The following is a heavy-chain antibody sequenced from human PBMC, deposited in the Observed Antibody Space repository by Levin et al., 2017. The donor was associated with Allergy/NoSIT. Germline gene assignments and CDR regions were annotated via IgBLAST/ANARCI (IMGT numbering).Heavy chain of an antibody. CDR3: ARHRRADIVVVQNWFDP. D-gene: IGHD2-2*01. CDR2: IIPIFGTA. Sequence: ASVKVSCKASGGTFSSYAISWVRQAPGQGLEWMGGIIPIFGTANYAQKFQGRVTITADESTSTAYMELSSLRSEDTAVYYCARHRRADIVVVQNWFDPWGQGTLVTVSS. J-gene: IGHJ5*02. CDR1: GGTFSSYA. V-gene: IGHV1-69*13.